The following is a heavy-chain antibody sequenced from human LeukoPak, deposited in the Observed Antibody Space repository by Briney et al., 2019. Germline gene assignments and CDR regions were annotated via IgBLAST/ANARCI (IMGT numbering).Heavy chain of an antibody. CDR1: GYSFTSYW. D-gene: IGHD6-13*01. CDR2: IYPGDSDT. J-gene: IGHJ4*02. Sequence: KPGESLKISCKGSGYSFTSYWIGWVRQLPGKGLEWMGIIYPGDSDTRYSPSFEGQVTISADMSIRTAYLQWSSLKASDTAMYYCARRIAGAGSDYWGQGTLVTVSS. V-gene: IGHV5-51*01. CDR3: ARRIAGAGSDY.